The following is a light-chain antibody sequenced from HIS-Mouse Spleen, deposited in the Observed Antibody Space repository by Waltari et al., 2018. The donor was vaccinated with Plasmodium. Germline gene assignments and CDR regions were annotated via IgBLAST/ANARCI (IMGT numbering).Light chain of an antibody. Sequence: QSVLTQPPSASGTPGQRVTLSCSGSSSNIGSNTVNWYTQLPGTAPNLLIYSNTQPPSGVPDRFSGSKSGTSASLAISGLQSEDEADYYCAAWDDSLNGYVFGTGTKVTVL. CDR2: SNT. J-gene: IGLJ1*01. CDR3: AAWDDSLNGYV. CDR1: SSNIGSNT. V-gene: IGLV1-44*01.